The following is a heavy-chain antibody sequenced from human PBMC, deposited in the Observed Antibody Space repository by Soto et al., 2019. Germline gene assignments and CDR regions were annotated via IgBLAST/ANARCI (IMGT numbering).Heavy chain of an antibody. J-gene: IGHJ6*01. CDR3: ARRVGTMPLPPHSPAGMAV. CDR2: IYYSGST. V-gene: IGHV4-39*01. CDR1: GGSISSSSYY. Sequence: SETLSLTCTVSGGSISSSSYYWGWIRQPPGKGLEWIGSIYYSGSTYYNPSLKSRVTISVDTSKNQFSLKLSSVTAADTAVYYCARRVGTMPLPPHSPAGMAVWGQGTTVTVSS. D-gene: IGHD2-21*02.